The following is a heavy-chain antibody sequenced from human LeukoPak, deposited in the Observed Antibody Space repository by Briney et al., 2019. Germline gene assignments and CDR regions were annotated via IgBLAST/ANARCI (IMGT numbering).Heavy chain of an antibody. J-gene: IGHJ4*02. CDR2: ISWNSGSI. CDR1: GFTFDDYA. D-gene: IGHD3-10*01. V-gene: IGHV3-9*01. CDR3: AKVIAGTRSYYFDY. Sequence: GRSLRLSCAASGFTFDDYAMHWVRQAPGKGLEWVSGISWNSGSIGYADSVKGRFTISRDNAKNSLYLQMNSLRAEDTALYYCAKVIAGTRSYYFDYWGQGTLVTVSS.